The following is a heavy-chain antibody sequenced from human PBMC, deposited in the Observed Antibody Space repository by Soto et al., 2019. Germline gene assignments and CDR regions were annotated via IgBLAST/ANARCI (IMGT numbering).Heavy chain of an antibody. CDR1: GYTFTSYG. Sequence: QVQLVQSGAEVKKPGASVKVSCKASGYTFTSYGISRVRQAPGQGLEWMGWMSAYNGNKNYGQKLQGRVTMTTDTSPSTAYMELRSLSSDDTAVYYGARDFKYYDSSGNDYWGQGTLVTVSS. CDR3: ARDFKYYDSSGNDY. CDR2: MSAYNGNK. D-gene: IGHD3-22*01. V-gene: IGHV1-18*01. J-gene: IGHJ4*02.